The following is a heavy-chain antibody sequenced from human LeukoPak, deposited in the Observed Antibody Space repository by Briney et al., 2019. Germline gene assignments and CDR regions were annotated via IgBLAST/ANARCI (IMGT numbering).Heavy chain of an antibody. CDR2: ISSSSSYI. CDR3: ARDSEFYGGGSMDV. J-gene: IGHJ6*02. CDR1: GFTFSSYS. V-gene: IGHV3-21*01. Sequence: GGSLRLSCAASGFTFSSYSMNWVRQAPGKGLEWVSSISSSSSYIYYADSVKGRFTISGDNAKNSLYLQMNSLRAEDTAVYYCARDSEFYGGGSMDVWGQGTTVTVSS. D-gene: IGHD2-15*01.